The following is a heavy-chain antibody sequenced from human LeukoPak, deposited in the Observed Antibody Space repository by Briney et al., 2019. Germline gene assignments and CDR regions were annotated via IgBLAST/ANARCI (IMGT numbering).Heavy chain of an antibody. V-gene: IGHV3-30*18. CDR3: AKSGERYCTRGNCYFDY. Sequence: GGSLRLSCAASGFTFSGFGMHWVRQAPGKGLEWVAVISDDGDTKFYVDSVKGPFTISRDNSKNTVYLQMNRLMTEDAGIYYCAKSGERYCTRGNCYFDYWGQGTLVTASS. CDR1: GFTFSGFG. CDR2: ISDDGDTK. D-gene: IGHD2-8*01. J-gene: IGHJ4*02.